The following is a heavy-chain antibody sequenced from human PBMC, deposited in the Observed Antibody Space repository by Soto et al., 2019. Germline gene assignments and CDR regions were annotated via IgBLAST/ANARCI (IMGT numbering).Heavy chain of an antibody. CDR1: GFTFSSYA. J-gene: IGHJ4*02. CDR2: ISDSGGRT. V-gene: IGHV3-23*01. Sequence: PGGSLRLSCAASGFTFSSYAMSWVRQAPGKGLEWVSSISDSGGRTYYADSVKGRFIISRDNSQNTLYLQMNGLTAEDAAVFYCAKDRMGTVVTQGAYWGQGTLVTVSS. CDR3: AKDRMGTVVTQGAY. D-gene: IGHD2-21*02.